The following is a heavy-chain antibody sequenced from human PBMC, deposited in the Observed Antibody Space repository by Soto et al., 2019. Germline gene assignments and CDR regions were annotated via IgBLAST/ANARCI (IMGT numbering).Heavy chain of an antibody. CDR1: GFTFSSYA. V-gene: IGHV3-23*01. J-gene: IGHJ4*02. CDR3: AKDQAPINYDILTGYYAFDY. Sequence: GGSLRLSCAASGFTFSSYAMSWVRQAPGKGLEWVSAISGSGGSTYYADSVKGRFTISRDNSKNTRYLQMNSLRAEDTAVYYCAKDQAPINYDILTGYYAFDYWGQGTLVTVSS. CDR2: ISGSGGST. D-gene: IGHD3-9*01.